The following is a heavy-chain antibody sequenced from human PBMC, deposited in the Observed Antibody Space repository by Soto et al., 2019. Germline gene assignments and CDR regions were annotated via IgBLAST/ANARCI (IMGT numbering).Heavy chain of an antibody. CDR2: IYWDDDE. CDR1: GFSLTKKGGG. V-gene: IGHV2-5*02. CDR3: AHRPRGFSYYFDY. D-gene: IGHD3-10*01. Sequence: SRPNRVHPTQAPTQTLPLSGFSLTKKGGGGGWIRQPPGKALEWLALIYWDDDEGYSPSLKSRLTITKDTSKNQVVLTMTNMDPVDTATYYCAHRPRGFSYYFDYWGQGTLVTVS. J-gene: IGHJ4*02.